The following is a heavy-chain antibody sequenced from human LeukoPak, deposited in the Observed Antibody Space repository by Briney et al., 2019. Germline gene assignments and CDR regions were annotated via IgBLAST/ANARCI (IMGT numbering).Heavy chain of an antibody. CDR3: ARERPFDY. Sequence: PGGSLRLSCAASGFTFSSYSMNWVRQAPGKGLEWVSYISSSSSTIYYADSVKGRFTISRDNAKSSLYLQMNSLRAEDTAVYYCARERPFDYWGQGTLVTVSS. CDR2: ISSSSSTI. V-gene: IGHV3-48*01. CDR1: GFTFSSYS. J-gene: IGHJ4*02.